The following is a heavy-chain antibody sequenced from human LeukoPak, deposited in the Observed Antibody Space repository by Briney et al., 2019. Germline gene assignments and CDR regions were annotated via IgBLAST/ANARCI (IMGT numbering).Heavy chain of an antibody. V-gene: IGHV3-21*01. J-gene: IGHJ4*02. CDR3: ARTIPSSWAFDY. CDR1: GFTFSSYS. Sequence: AGGSLRLSCAASGFTFSSYSMNRVRQAPGKGLEWVSSISSSSSYIYYADSVKGRFTISRDNAKNSLYLQMNSLRAEDTAVYYSARTIPSSWAFDYWGQGTLVTVSS. D-gene: IGHD6-13*01. CDR2: ISSSSSYI.